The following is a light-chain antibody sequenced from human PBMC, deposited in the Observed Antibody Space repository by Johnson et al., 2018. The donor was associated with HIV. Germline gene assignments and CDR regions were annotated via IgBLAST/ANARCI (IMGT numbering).Light chain of an antibody. CDR1: SSNIESDY. J-gene: IGLJ1*01. CDR3: GTWDSSLSGV. CDR2: DNN. Sequence: QSVLTQPPSVSAAPGQKVDISCSGSSSNIESDYVSWYQQLPGTAPKLLIYDNNKRPSGIPDRFFGSKSGTSATLDITGLQTGDEADYYCGTWDSSLSGVFGTGTKVTVL. V-gene: IGLV1-51*01.